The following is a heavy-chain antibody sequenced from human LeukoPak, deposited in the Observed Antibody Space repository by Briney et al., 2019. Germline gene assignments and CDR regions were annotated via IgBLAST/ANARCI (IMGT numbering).Heavy chain of an antibody. D-gene: IGHD4-11*01. CDR3: ARDFPGPRSVTNPRGYYYYYMDV. CDR1: GGSISSYY. J-gene: IGHJ6*03. CDR2: IYYSGST. V-gene: IGHV4-59*01. Sequence: SETLSLTCTVSGGSISSYYWSWIRQPPGKGLEWIGYIYYSGSTNYNPSLKSRVTISVDTSKNQFSLKLSSVTAADTAVYYCARDFPGPRSVTNPRGYYYYYMDVWGKGTTVTVSS.